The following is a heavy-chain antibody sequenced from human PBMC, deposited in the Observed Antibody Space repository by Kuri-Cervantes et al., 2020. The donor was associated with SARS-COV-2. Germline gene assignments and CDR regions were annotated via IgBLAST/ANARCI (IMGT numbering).Heavy chain of an antibody. CDR3: ARGCAWELLCAFDF. Sequence: LSLTCAVSGFTFSNYAMHWVRQAPGKGLEWVAVISDDGSNKFYADSVKGRFTISRDNSKNTLYLQMNSLRAEDTAVYYCARGCAWELLCAFDFWGQGTLVT. D-gene: IGHD1-26*01. CDR1: GFTFSNYA. V-gene: IGHV3-30-3*01. CDR2: ISDDGSNK. J-gene: IGHJ3*01.